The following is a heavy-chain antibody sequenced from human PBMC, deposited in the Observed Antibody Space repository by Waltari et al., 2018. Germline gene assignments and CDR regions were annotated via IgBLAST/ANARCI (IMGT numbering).Heavy chain of an antibody. Sequence: EVQLLESGGGLVQPGGSLRLSCAASGFTFSSYAMSWVRQAPGKGLEWVSAISDSGTSTYYADSVKGRFTISRDNSKNTLYLQVYSLRAEDTAVYFCAKEWDYGSGTYYYDHWGQGTLVTVSS. J-gene: IGHJ5*02. CDR2: ISDSGTST. CDR3: AKEWDYGSGTYYYDH. V-gene: IGHV3-23*01. CDR1: GFTFSSYA. D-gene: IGHD3-10*01.